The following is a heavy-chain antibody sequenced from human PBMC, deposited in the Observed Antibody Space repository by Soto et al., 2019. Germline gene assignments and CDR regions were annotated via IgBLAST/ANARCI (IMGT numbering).Heavy chain of an antibody. V-gene: IGHV1-69*13. D-gene: IGHD2-15*01. CDR2: IIPIFGTA. J-gene: IGHJ6*02. CDR1: GGTFSSYA. CDR3: AIDIVVVVAATYGMDV. Sequence: ASVKVSCKASGGTFSSYAISWVRQAPGQGLEWMGGIIPIFGTANYAQKFQGRVTITADESTSTAYMELSSLRSEDTAVYYCAIDIVVVVAATYGMDVWGQGTTVTVSS.